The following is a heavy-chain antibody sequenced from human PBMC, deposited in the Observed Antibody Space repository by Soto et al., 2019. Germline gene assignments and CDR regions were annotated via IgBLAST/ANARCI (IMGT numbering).Heavy chain of an antibody. V-gene: IGHV4-34*01. D-gene: IGHD6-13*01. CDR2: INHSGST. Sequence: QVQLQQWGAGLLKPSETLSLTCAVYGGSFSGYYWSWIRQPPGKGLEWIGEINHSGSTNYNPSLKSRVTISVDTSKNQFSLKLSSVTAADTAVYSCARGYSSSWYSDYWGQGTLVTVSS. CDR1: GGSFSGYY. J-gene: IGHJ4*02. CDR3: ARGYSSSWYSDY.